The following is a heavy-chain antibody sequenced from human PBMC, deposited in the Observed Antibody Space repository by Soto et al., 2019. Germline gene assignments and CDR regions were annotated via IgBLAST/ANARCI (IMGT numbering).Heavy chain of an antibody. V-gene: IGHV3-23*01. CDR1: GFTFSSYA. CDR3: VKPYFDFWSGYYAAAKEDAFDI. CDR2: ISGNGGIT. D-gene: IGHD3-3*01. Sequence: DVQLLESGGGLVQPGGSLRLSCATSGFTFSSYAMSWVRQAPGTGLEWVSGISGNGGITHYAASVKGRFTVSRDNSNNTLYLEMNNLRAEDTALYYCVKPYFDFWSGYYAAAKEDAFDIWGQGTMVTVSS. J-gene: IGHJ3*02.